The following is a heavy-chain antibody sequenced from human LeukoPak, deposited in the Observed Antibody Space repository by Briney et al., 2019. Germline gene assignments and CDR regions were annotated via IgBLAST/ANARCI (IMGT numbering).Heavy chain of an antibody. V-gene: IGHV3-21*01. CDR3: ARGPATVTLRGYSVWFDP. CDR2: ISSSSSYI. Sequence: GGSLRLSCAASGFTFSSYSMNWVRQAPGKGLEWVSSISSSSSYIYYADSVKGRFTISRDNAKNSLYLQMNSLRAEDTAVYYCARGPATVTLRGYSVWFDPWGQGTLVTVSS. CDR1: GFTFSSYS. J-gene: IGHJ5*02. D-gene: IGHD4-17*01.